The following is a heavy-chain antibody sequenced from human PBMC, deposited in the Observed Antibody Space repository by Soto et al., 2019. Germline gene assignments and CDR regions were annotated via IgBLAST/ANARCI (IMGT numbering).Heavy chain of an antibody. CDR3: AKEAFDDYGDAGFDP. J-gene: IGHJ5*02. Sequence: GGSLRLSCAASGFTFSSYWMSWVRQAPGKGLEWVANIKQDGSEKYYVDSVKGRFTISRDNSKNTLYLQMNSLRAEDTAVYYCAKEAFDDYGDAGFDPWGQGTLVTVSS. D-gene: IGHD4-17*01. CDR1: GFTFSSYW. V-gene: IGHV3-7*03. CDR2: IKQDGSEK.